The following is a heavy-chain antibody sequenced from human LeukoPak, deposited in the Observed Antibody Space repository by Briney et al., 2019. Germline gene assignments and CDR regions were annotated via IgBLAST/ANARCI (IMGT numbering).Heavy chain of an antibody. V-gene: IGHV3-23*01. D-gene: IGHD5-24*01. CDR1: GFTFSSYA. CDR3: ARETPRRGETRDGYR. CDR2: ISGSSGST. J-gene: IGHJ4*02. Sequence: GGSPRLSCAASGFTFSSYAMSWVRQAPGKGLEWVSAISGSSGSTYYADSVKGRFTISRDNSKNTLYLQMNSLRAEDTAVYYCARETPRRGETRDGYRWGQGTVVTVSS.